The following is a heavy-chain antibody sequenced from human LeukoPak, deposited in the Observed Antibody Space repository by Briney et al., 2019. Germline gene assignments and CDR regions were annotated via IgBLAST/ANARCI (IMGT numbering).Heavy chain of an antibody. D-gene: IGHD6-13*01. V-gene: IGHV3-66*01. Sequence: GGSLRLSCAASGFTVSSNYMSWVRQAPGKGLEWVSVIYSGGSTYYADSVKGRFTISRDNSKNTLYLQMNSLRAEDTAIYYCARDLGTASSTWADYWGRGTLVTVSS. CDR2: IYSGGST. CDR1: GFTVSSNY. J-gene: IGHJ4*02. CDR3: ARDLGTASSTWADY.